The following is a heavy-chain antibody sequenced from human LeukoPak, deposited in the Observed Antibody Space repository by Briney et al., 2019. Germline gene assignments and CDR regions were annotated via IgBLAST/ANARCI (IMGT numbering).Heavy chain of an antibody. J-gene: IGHJ3*02. CDR1: GYTFTGYY. CDR3: ARDPRIRFLEWLDNLTAFDI. D-gene: IGHD3-3*01. CDR2: INPNSGGT. V-gene: IGHV1-2*06. Sequence: ASVKVSCKASGYTFTGYYMHWVRQAPGQGLEWMGRINPNSGGTNYAQKLQGRVTMTTDTSTSTAYMELRSLRSDDTAVYYCARDPRIRFLEWLDNLTAFDIWGQGTMVTVSS.